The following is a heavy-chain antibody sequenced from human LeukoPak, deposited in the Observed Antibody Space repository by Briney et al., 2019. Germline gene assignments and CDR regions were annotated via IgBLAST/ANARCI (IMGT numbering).Heavy chain of an antibody. J-gene: IGHJ5*02. D-gene: IGHD2-2*01. CDR1: GYTFTGYY. Sequence: GASVKVSCKASGYTFTGYYMHWVRQAPGQGLEWMGIINPSGGSTSYAQKFQGRVTITADKSTSTAYMELSSLRSEDTAVYYCARAIVPAAMKDNWFDPWGQGTLVTVSS. CDR3: ARAIVPAAMKDNWFDP. CDR2: INPSGGST. V-gene: IGHV1-46*01.